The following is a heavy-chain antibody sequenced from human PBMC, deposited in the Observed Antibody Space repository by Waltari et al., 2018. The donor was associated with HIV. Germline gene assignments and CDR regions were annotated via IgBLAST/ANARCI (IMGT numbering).Heavy chain of an antibody. D-gene: IGHD6-19*01. Sequence: ELQLVESGGGLVKHGGSLRLPCAASRCSFSKAWMSWVRQAPGQGLGGVGRMRRRTESGTTDDAAPVKGRLTISRDDSKNTLYLQMNSLKTEDTGVYYCKTDPVGSGWPTCNWFEPWGQGTLVTVSS. CDR3: KTDPVGSGWPTCNWFEP. CDR1: RCSFSKAW. V-gene: IGHV3-15*01. CDR2: MRRRTESGTT. J-gene: IGHJ5*02.